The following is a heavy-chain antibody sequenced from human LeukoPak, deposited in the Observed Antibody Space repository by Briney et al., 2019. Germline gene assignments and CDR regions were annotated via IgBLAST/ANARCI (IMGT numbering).Heavy chain of an antibody. D-gene: IGHD3-10*01. CDR3: ARDSHTYYYGSGSYVDFGS. CDR2: ISWNGGST. V-gene: IGHV3-20*04. Sequence: PGGSLRLSCAASGFTFDDYGMCWVRHAPGKGLEWVSGISWNGGSTGYADSVKGRFTISRDNAKNSLYLQMNNLRAEDTALYYCARDSHTYYYGSGSYVDFGSWGQGTMVTVSS. CDR1: GFTFDDYG. J-gene: IGHJ3*01.